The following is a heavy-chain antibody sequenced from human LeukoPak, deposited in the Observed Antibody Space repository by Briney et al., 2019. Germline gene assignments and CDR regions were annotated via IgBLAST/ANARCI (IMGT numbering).Heavy chain of an antibody. CDR3: ARGMEGIGELRFDY. D-gene: IGHD3-10*01. Sequence: ASVKVSCKASGYTFTSYAMHWVRQAPGQRLEWMGWINAGNGNTKYSQKFQGRVTITRDTSASTAYMELSSLRSEDTAVYYCARGMEGIGELRFDYWGQGTLVTASS. CDR2: INAGNGNT. CDR1: GYTFTSYA. V-gene: IGHV1-3*01. J-gene: IGHJ4*02.